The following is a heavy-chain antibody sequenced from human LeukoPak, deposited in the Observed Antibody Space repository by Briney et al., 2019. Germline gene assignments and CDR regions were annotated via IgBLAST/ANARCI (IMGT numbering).Heavy chain of an antibody. J-gene: IGHJ5*02. CDR3: AKDTVFGEPNWFDP. D-gene: IGHD4-17*01. CDR2: ISGSGVTT. Sequence: GSLRLSCAASEFTFTNYAMNWVRQAPGKGLEWVSGISGSGVTTYYADSVKSRFTISRDNSKDMLYLQMNTLRAEDTAVYYCAKDTVFGEPNWFDPWGQGTLVTVSS. CDR1: EFTFTNYA. V-gene: IGHV3-23*01.